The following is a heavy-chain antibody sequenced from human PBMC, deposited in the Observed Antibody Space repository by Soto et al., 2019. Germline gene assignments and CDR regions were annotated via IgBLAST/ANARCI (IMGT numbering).Heavy chain of an antibody. Sequence: EVQLLESGGGLVQPGGSLRLSCAASGFTFTNYAMTWVRQAPGKGLEWVSISSGSGSGGSTNYADSVKGRFTIFRDNSKNTLYLQLTSLTVDATAGYYCAKDRDNYSNYVFDYWGQRTRVTVTS. CDR1: GFTFTNYA. V-gene: IGHV3-23*01. CDR2: SSGSGSGGST. CDR3: AKDRDNYSNYVFDY. J-gene: IGHJ4*02. D-gene: IGHD4-4*01.